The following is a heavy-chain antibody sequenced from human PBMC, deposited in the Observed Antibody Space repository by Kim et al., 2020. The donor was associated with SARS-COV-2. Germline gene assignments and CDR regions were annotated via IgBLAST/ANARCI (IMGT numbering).Heavy chain of an antibody. D-gene: IGHD3-10*01. CDR3: ARTVGEWSYYNPYYYYYGMDV. J-gene: IGHJ6*02. V-gene: IGHV4-59*01. Sequence: SETLSLTCTVSGGSISSYYWSWIRQPPGKGLEWIGYIYYSGSTNYNPSLKSRVTISVDTSKNQFSLKLSSVTAADTAVYYCARTVGEWSYYNPYYYYYGMDVWGQGTTVTVSS. CDR2: IYYSGST. CDR1: GGSISSYY.